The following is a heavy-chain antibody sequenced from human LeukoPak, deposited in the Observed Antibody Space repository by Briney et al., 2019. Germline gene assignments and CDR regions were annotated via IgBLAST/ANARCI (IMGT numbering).Heavy chain of an antibody. CDR1: GGSISTYY. J-gene: IGHJ4*02. CDR3: ARHPFSSPFDY. D-gene: IGHD2/OR15-2a*01. CDR2: IYYSGAT. V-gene: IGHV4-59*08. Sequence: SSETLSLTCTVSGGSISTYYWNWIRQPPGKGLEWIGYIYYSGATNYNPSLKSRVTISVDTSKNQFSLKLTSVTAADTAVYFCARHPFSSPFDYWGQGTLVTVSS.